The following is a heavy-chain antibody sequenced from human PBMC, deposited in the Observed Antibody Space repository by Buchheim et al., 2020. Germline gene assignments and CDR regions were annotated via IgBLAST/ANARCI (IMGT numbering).Heavy chain of an antibody. CDR3: ARVPYDYVWGSYRPNYFDY. J-gene: IGHJ4*02. Sequence: QVQLQESGPGLVKPSETLSLTCTVSGDSISSYYWSWIRQPPGKGLEWIGYIYYSGSTNYNPSLKSRVTISVDTSKNQFSLKLSSVTAADTAVYYCARVPYDYVWGSYRPNYFDYWGQGTL. CDR2: IYYSGST. CDR1: GDSISSYY. D-gene: IGHD3-16*02. V-gene: IGHV4-59*01.